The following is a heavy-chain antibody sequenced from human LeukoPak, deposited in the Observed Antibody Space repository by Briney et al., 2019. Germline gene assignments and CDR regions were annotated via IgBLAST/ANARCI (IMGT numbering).Heavy chain of an antibody. J-gene: IGHJ4*02. CDR3: ASSSSSWYSDY. CDR2: IYPGDSDT. CDR1: GYSFTSYW. D-gene: IGHD6-13*01. V-gene: IGHV5-51*01. Sequence: GESLKISCKGSGYSFTSYWIGWVRQMPEKGLEWMGIIYPGDSDTRYSPSFQGQVTISADKSISTAYLQWRSLKASDTAMYYCASSSSSWYSDYWGQGTLVTVSS.